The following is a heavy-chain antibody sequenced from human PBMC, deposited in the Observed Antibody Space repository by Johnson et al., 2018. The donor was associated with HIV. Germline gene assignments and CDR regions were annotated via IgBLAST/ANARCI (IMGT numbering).Heavy chain of an antibody. CDR1: GFTFSSYG. Sequence: QEQLVESGGGVVQPGGSLRLSCAASGFTFSSYGMHWVRQAPGKGLEWVAFIRYDGSNKYYADSVKGRFTISRDNSKNTLYLQMNSLRAENTAVYYCSYIFLDTAMDKTTTDAFDIWGQGTMVTVSS. V-gene: IGHV3-30*02. CDR2: IRYDGSNK. J-gene: IGHJ3*02. CDR3: SYIFLDTAMDKTTTDAFDI. D-gene: IGHD5-18*01.